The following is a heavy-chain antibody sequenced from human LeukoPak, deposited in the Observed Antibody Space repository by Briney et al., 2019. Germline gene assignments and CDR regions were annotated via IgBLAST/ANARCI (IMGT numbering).Heavy chain of an antibody. V-gene: IGHV4-4*02. CDR1: GGSISSDNW. CDR2: IHHSGSR. J-gene: IGHJ4*02. Sequence: PSGTLSLTCAVSGGSISSDNWWSWVRQPPGKGLEWIGEIHHSGSRNYNPSLKSRVIISVDKSKNQFSLKLSSVTVADTALYYCACKTTAAVGTFDYWGPGTLVTVSS. CDR3: ACKTTAAVGTFDY. D-gene: IGHD6-13*01.